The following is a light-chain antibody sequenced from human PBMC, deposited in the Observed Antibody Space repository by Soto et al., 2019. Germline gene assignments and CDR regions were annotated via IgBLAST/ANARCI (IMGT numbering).Light chain of an antibody. CDR2: KAS. V-gene: IGKV1-5*03. Sequence: DIQMTQSPSTLSASVGDRVTIPCRASQSIRSWLAWYQQKPGKAPKLLMYKASTLESGVPSRFSGSGSGTEFTLTIRSLQPDDFATYYCQQYNSFPYTFGQGTRLEMK. J-gene: IGKJ2*01. CDR3: QQYNSFPYT. CDR1: QSIRSW.